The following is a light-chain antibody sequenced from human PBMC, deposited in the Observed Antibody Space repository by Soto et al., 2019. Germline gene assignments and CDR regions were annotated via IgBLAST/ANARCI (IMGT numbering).Light chain of an antibody. CDR2: AAS. J-gene: IGKJ4*01. CDR1: QSISSY. Sequence: DIQMTQSPSSLSASGGDRVTITCRASQSISSYVNGYQQTPGKDPKLQIYAASRLQSGVTSRFSGSGSGTDFTLSISSLQPEDFATYYCQQSDSNLSVGGGTKVETK. CDR3: QQSDSNLS. V-gene: IGKV1-39*01.